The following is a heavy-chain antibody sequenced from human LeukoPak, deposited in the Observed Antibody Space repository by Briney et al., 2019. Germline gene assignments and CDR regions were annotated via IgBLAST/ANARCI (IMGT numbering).Heavy chain of an antibody. V-gene: IGHV3-11*01. Sequence: PGGSLRLSCAASGFDFRKYYMSWIRQAPGKGLEWVAYIGASGSTIYYTDSVKGRFTISRDNAKNSLYLQMNSLRAEDTAVYYCARGIESSTSWIDPWGQGTLVTVSS. D-gene: IGHD2-2*01. CDR1: GFDFRKYY. CDR2: IGASGSTI. CDR3: ARGIESSTSWIDP. J-gene: IGHJ5*02.